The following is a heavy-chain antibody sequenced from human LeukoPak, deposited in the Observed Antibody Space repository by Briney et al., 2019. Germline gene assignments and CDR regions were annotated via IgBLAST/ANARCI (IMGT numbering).Heavy chain of an antibody. CDR3: ARDWAVTFGGVIVDIHAFDI. J-gene: IGHJ3*02. CDR1: GFTFSDYY. V-gene: IGHV3-11*04. CDR2: ISSSGSTI. D-gene: IGHD3-16*02. Sequence: GGSLRLSCAASGFTFSDYYMSWIRQAPGKGLEWVSYISSSGSTIYYADSVKGRFTISRDNAKNSLYLQMSSLRAEDTAVYYCARDWAVTFGGVIVDIHAFDIWGQGTMVTVSS.